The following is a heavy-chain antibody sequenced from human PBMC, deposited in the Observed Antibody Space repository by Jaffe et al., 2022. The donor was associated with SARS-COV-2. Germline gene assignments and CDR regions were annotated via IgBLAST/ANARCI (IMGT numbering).Heavy chain of an antibody. V-gene: IGHV3-74*01. CDR2: INSDGSST. D-gene: IGHD2-15*01. CDR1: GFTFSSYW. CDR3: ARPYCSGGSCSRGWFDP. Sequence: EVQLVESGGGLVQPGGSLRLSCAASGFTFSSYWMHWVRQAPGKGLVWVSRINSDGSSTSYADSVKGRFTISRDNAKNTLYLQMNSLRAEDTAVYYCARPYCSGGSCSRGWFDPWGQGTLVTVSS. J-gene: IGHJ5*02.